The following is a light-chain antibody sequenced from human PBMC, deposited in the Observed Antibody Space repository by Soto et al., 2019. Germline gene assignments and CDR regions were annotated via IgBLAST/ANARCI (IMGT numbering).Light chain of an antibody. V-gene: IGKV1-5*01. CDR2: DAS. CDR1: QSISSW. CDR3: KQYNRYLT. Sequence: DIQMTQSPSTLSASVGDRVTITCRASQSISSWLAWYQQKPGKAPKLLIYDASSLESGVPSRFSGSGYGTEFTLNISSLQPEDFAIYYCKQYNRYLTFGQGTRWIS. J-gene: IGKJ1*01.